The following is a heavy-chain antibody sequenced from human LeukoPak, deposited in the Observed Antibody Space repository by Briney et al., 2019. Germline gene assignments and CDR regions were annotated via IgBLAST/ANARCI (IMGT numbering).Heavy chain of an antibody. CDR1: GYTFTSYY. Sequence: ASVKVSCKAFGYTFTSYYMHWVRQAPGQGLEWMGIINPSGGSTSYAQKFQGRITMTRDMSTNTVYMELSSLRSEDTAVYYCASGSYLNWFDPWGQGTLVTVSS. D-gene: IGHD1-26*01. V-gene: IGHV1-46*01. CDR2: INPSGGST. CDR3: ASGSYLNWFDP. J-gene: IGHJ5*02.